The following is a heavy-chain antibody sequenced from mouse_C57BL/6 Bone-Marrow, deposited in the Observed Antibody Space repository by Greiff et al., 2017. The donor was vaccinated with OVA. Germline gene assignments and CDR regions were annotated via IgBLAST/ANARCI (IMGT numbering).Heavy chain of an antibody. CDR2: IDPEDGDT. D-gene: IGHD2-3*01. Sequence: EVQLQQSGAELVRPGASVKLSCTASGFNIKDYYMHWVKQRPEQGLEWIGRIDPEDGDTEYAPKFQGKATMTATISSNTAYLQLSSLTSEDSAVYYCTPSLDCYYYFDYWGQGTTLTVSS. CDR1: GFNIKDYY. J-gene: IGHJ2*01. V-gene: IGHV14-1*01. CDR3: TPSLDCYYYFDY.